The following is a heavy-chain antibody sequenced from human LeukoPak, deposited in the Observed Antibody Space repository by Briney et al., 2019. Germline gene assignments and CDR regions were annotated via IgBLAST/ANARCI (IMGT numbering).Heavy chain of an antibody. CDR2: ISFNENT. CDR1: GGSISGRTYY. J-gene: IGHJ4*02. V-gene: IGHV4-39*07. Sequence: PSETLALTCNVSGGSISGRTYYWGWLRQPPGKGLEWIGSISFNENTYYNPSLKGRVTVSVDRSKNHFSLKLNSVTAADTAVYYCARDPSTPTAFDYWGQGALVTVSS. D-gene: IGHD6-25*01. CDR3: ARDPSTPTAFDY.